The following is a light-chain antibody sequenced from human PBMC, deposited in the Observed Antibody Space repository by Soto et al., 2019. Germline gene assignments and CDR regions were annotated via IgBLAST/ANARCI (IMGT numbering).Light chain of an antibody. CDR1: KDISSS. J-gene: IGKJ1*01. CDR2: SAS. V-gene: IGKV1D-12*01. Sequence: RVTQSPSSVSASVGDRVTITCQTSKDISSSLAWYQQKPGKAPNLLIFSASALHRGVPPRFSGSGSRTTFTRTVSCLQPEDFATYYCQQSDSVPWTFGQGTRVEIK. CDR3: QQSDSVPWT.